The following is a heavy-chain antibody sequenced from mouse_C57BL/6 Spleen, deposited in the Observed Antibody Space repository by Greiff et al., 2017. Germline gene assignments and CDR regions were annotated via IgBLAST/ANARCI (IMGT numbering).Heavy chain of an antibody. CDR2: ISDGGSYT. D-gene: IGHD4-1*01. CDR3: ARDHWDDY. Sequence: EVKLVESGGGLVKPGGSLKLSCAASGFTFSSYAMSWVRQTPEKRLEWVATISDGGSYTYYPDNVKGRFTISRDNAKNNLYLQMSHLKSEDTAMYYCARDHWDDYWGQGTTLTVSS. CDR1: GFTFSSYA. J-gene: IGHJ2*01. V-gene: IGHV5-4*01.